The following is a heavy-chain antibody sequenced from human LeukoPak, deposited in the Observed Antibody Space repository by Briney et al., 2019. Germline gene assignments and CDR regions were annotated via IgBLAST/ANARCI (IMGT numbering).Heavy chain of an antibody. CDR3: ARDNYYYDSSGYYYYFDY. Sequence: PGGSLRLYCAASGFTFSSYGMHWVRQAPGKGLEWVAVIWYDGSNKYYADSVKGRFTISRDNSKNTLYLQMNSLRAEDTAVYYCARDNYYYDSSGYYYYFDYWGQGTLVTVSS. V-gene: IGHV3-33*01. CDR2: IWYDGSNK. CDR1: GFTFSSYG. D-gene: IGHD3-22*01. J-gene: IGHJ4*02.